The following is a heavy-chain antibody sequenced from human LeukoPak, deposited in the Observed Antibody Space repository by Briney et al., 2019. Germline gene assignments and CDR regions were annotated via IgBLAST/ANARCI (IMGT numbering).Heavy chain of an antibody. CDR1: GFTFSSYG. V-gene: IGHV3-30*02. D-gene: IGHD3-10*01. J-gene: IGHJ4*02. CDR3: AKDGGFGEFFPTHYDY. Sequence: GGSLRLSCAASGFTFSSYGMHWVRQAPGKGLEWVAFIRYDGSNKYYADSVKGRFTISRDNSKNTLYLQMNSLRAEDTAVYYCAKDGGFGEFFPTHYDYWGQGTLVTVSS. CDR2: IRYDGSNK.